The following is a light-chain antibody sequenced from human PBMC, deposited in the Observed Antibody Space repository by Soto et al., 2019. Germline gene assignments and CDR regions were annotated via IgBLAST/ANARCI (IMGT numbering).Light chain of an antibody. CDR2: GAS. CDR3: QPYNNWPRT. V-gene: IGKV3-15*01. CDR1: QSFSSN. J-gene: IGKJ1*01. Sequence: EIVMTQSPATLSVSPGERATLSCRASQSFSSNLAWYQQKPGQAPRLLIYGASTRATGIPARFSGSRSGTEFTLTISSLQSEDFAVYYCQPYNNWPRTFGQGTKVDIK.